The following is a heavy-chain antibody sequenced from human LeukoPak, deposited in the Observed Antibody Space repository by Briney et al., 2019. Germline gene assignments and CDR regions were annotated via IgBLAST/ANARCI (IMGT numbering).Heavy chain of an antibody. V-gene: IGHV3-30*02. CDR3: AKEYGYDYNYFYSMDV. CDR2: IRYDGSNK. D-gene: IGHD1-1*01. CDR1: GFTFSSYT. Sequence: PGGSLRLSCAASGFTFSSYTMNWVRQAPGKGLEWVAFIRYDGSNKYHADSVKGRFTISRDNSKNTVYLQMNSLRAEDTAVYFCAKEYGYDYNYFYSMDVWGTRTTVTISS. J-gene: IGHJ6*03.